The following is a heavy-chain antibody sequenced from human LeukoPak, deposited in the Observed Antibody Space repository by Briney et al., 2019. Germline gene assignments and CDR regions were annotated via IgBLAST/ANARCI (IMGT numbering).Heavy chain of an antibody. CDR1: GGSISSYY. V-gene: IGHV4-59*01. CDR2: IYYSGST. CDR3: ARVGTYGSGSYLSWLDY. Sequence: SETLSLTCTVSGGSISSYYWSWIRQPPGKGLEWIGSIYYSGSTNYNPSLKSRVTISVDTSKNQFSLKLSSVTAADTAVYYCARVGTYGSGSYLSWLDYWGQGTLVTVSS. D-gene: IGHD3-10*01. J-gene: IGHJ4*02.